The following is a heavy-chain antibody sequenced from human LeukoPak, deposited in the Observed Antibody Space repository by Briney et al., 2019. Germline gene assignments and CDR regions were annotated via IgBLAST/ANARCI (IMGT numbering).Heavy chain of an antibody. Sequence: PGGSLTLSCAASGFTFSYYYMSWIRQAPGKGLEWVSYISSSGSTIYYADSVKGRFTISRDNAKNTLYLQMNSLRAEDTAVYYCARDPDIYGSGSYYKVNWFDPWGQGTLVTGSS. V-gene: IGHV3-11*01. J-gene: IGHJ5*02. CDR2: ISSSGSTI. D-gene: IGHD3-10*01. CDR3: ARDPDIYGSGSYYKVNWFDP. CDR1: GFTFSYYY.